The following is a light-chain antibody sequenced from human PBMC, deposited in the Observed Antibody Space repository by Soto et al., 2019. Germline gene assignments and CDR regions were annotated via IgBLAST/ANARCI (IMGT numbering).Light chain of an antibody. CDR1: RSGPSNY. J-gene: IGKJ1*01. Sequence: ERGLTQSPGTLSLSPGERATLSCRASRSGPSNYLAWYQQRPGQAPRLLMYEASNRATGVPARFSGSGSGTDFTPTISSLEPEDVAIYYCQQRRNWPPTFGQGTKVDI. CDR2: EAS. CDR3: QQRRNWPPT. V-gene: IGKV3-11*01.